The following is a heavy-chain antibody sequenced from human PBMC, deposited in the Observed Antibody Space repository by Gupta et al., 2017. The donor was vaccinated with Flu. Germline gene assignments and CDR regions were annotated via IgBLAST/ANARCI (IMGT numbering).Heavy chain of an antibody. J-gene: IGHJ6*02. V-gene: IGHV1-69*06. CDR1: GGTFSSYA. CDR2: IIPIFGTA. CDR3: ARDMVRGAINYYYYGMDV. Sequence: QVQLVQSGAEVKKPGSSVKVSCKTSGGTFSSYAISWVRPAPGQGLEWMGGIIPIFGTANYAQKFQGRVTITADKSTSTAYMELSSLRSEDTAVYYCARDMVRGAINYYYYGMDVWGQGTTVTVSS. D-gene: IGHD3-10*01.